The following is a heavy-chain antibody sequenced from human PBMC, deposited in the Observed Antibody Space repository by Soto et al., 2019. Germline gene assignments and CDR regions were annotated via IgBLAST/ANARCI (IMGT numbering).Heavy chain of an antibody. J-gene: IGHJ5*02. CDR3: ARGGGTIHAPLP. Sequence: GASVKVSCKAFGYTFTGYFMHWVRQAPGQGLEWLGWINPNSGATKYAQKFQGRVTLTRDTSINTAYMEMSMLRSDDTAVYYCARGGGTIHAPLPWGQGTLVTVSS. V-gene: IGHV1-2*02. CDR2: INPNSGAT. D-gene: IGHD3-3*01. CDR1: GYTFTGYF.